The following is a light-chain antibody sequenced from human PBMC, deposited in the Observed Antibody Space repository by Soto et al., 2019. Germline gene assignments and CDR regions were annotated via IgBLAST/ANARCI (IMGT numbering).Light chain of an antibody. CDR3: QQYNKCPLFT. CDR1: LSVGSN. CDR2: GAS. J-gene: IGKJ3*01. V-gene: IGKV3-15*01. Sequence: ETVMTQSPATLSVSPGERATLSCRASLSVGSNLAWYQQRPGQAPRLLIYGASTRATGIPVRFSGSGSGTEFTLTISSLQSEDFGFYYCQQYNKCPLFTFGPVTRVDMK.